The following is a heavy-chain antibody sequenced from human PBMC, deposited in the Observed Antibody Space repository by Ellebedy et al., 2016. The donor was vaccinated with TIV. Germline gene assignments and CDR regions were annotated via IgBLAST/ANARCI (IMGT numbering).Heavy chain of an antibody. CDR1: GYTFTDYL. D-gene: IGHD6-19*01. V-gene: IGHV1-2*02. CDR2: INPNSGGT. J-gene: IGHJ4*02. Sequence: AASVKVSCKASGYTFTDYLMNWVRQAPGQGLEWVGWINPNSGGTNYAQKFQGRVTMTRDTSISTAYVELSGLTFDDTAVYYCARDLDKSSGWYGGAAYWGQGTLVTVSS. CDR3: ARDLDKSSGWYGGAAY.